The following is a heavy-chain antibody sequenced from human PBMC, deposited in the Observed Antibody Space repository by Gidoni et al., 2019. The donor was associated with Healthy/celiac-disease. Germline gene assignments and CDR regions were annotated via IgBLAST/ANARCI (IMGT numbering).Heavy chain of an antibody. CDR1: GFTFSSYA. Sequence: QVQLVESGGGVVQPGRSLRLSCAASGFTFSSYAMHWVRQAPGKGLEWVAVISYDGSNKYYADSGKGRFTISTDNSKNTLYLQMNSLRAEDTAVYYCARESRCGGDCYFDYWGQGTLVTVSS. D-gene: IGHD2-21*01. CDR2: ISYDGSNK. J-gene: IGHJ4*02. V-gene: IGHV3-30-3*01. CDR3: ARESRCGGDCYFDY.